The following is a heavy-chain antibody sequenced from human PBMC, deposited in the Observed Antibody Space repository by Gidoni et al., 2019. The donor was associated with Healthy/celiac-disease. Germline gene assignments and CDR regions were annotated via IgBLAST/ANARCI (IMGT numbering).Heavy chain of an antibody. CDR1: GFTFSSHS. CDR2: ISSSSSTI. V-gene: IGHV3-48*02. CDR3: ARDGGNYYDSSGYYYYYGMDV. D-gene: IGHD3-22*01. J-gene: IGHJ6*02. Sequence: DVQLVESGGGLVQHGGSLRLSCAASGFTFSSHSMNRVRQAPGKGLGWVSYISSSSSTIYYADSVKGRFTISRDNAKNSLYLQMNSLRDEDTAVYYCARDGGNYYDSSGYYYYYGMDVWGQGTTVTVSS.